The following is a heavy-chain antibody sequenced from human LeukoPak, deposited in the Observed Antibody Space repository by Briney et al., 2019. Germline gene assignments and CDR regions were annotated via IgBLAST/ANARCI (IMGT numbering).Heavy chain of an antibody. CDR3: ARGYDFWSGYPHLDY. V-gene: IGHV4-59*01. Sequence: SETLSLTCTVSGGSISSYYWSWIRQPPGKGLEWIGYIYYSGSTNYNPSLKSRVTISVDTSKNQFSLKLSSVTAADTAVYYCARGYDFWSGYPHLDYWGQGTLVTVSS. J-gene: IGHJ4*02. D-gene: IGHD3-3*01. CDR1: GGSISSYY. CDR2: IYYSGST.